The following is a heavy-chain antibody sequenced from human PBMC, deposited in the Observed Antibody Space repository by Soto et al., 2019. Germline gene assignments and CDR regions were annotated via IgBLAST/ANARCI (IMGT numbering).Heavy chain of an antibody. J-gene: IGHJ3*02. CDR3: ARVRGILTGYDAFDI. V-gene: IGHV4-34*01. Sequence: SETLSLTCAVYGGSFSGYYWSWIRQPPGKGLEWIGEINHSGSTNYNPSLKSRVTISVDTSTNQFSLKLSSVTAADTAVYYCARVRGILTGYDAFDIWGQGTMVTVSS. CDR2: INHSGST. D-gene: IGHD3-9*01. CDR1: GGSFSGYY.